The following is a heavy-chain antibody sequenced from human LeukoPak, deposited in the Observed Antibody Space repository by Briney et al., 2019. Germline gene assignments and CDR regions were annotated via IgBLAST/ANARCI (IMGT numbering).Heavy chain of an antibody. V-gene: IGHV3-66*01. D-gene: IGHD4-11*01. CDR3: ARSYSNHLFGMDV. J-gene: IGHJ6*02. CDR2: IYSGGST. Sequence: GGSLRLSCAASGFTVSSYYMTWVRQAPGKGLEWVSVIYSGGSTYYADSVKGRVAISRDNSKNTVFLQMNSVRAEDTAVYYCARSYSNHLFGMDVWGQGTTVAVSS. CDR1: GFTVSSYY.